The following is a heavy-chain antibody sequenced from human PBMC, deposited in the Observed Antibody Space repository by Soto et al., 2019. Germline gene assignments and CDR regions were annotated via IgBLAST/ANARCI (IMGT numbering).Heavy chain of an antibody. D-gene: IGHD6-19*01. V-gene: IGHV3-23*01. Sequence: EVQLLESGGGLVQPGGSLRLSCEASGFTFSNHGMSWVRQAPGKGLEWVSAITGTGGSPYYTDSVKGRFTISRENSKNTLSLQVNTVRDEDTAVYYCGKGNGWLSVSWGQGTLVTVSS. CDR2: ITGTGGSP. CDR3: GKGNGWLSVS. CDR1: GFTFSNHG. J-gene: IGHJ5*02.